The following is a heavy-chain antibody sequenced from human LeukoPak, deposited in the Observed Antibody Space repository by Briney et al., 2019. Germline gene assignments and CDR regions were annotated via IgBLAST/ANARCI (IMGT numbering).Heavy chain of an antibody. V-gene: IGHV1-18*04. CDR1: GYTFTSYG. J-gene: IGHJ4*02. Sequence: ASVKVSCKASGYTFTSYGFTWVRQAPGQGLEWMGWISAYNGNINYAQKFQGRVTMTTDTSTSTADMELRSLRSDDTAVYYCARSVSISPMFDYWGQGTLIPVSS. CDR3: ARSVSISPMFDY. CDR2: ISAYNGNI. D-gene: IGHD2-21*01.